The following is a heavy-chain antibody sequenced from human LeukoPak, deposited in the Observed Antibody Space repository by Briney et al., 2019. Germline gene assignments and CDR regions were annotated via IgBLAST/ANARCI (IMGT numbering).Heavy chain of an antibody. J-gene: IGHJ6*03. D-gene: IGHD5-18*01. Sequence: ASVKVSCKASGYTFTNNFMHWVRQATGQGLEWMGWMNPNSGNTGYAQKFQGRVTMTRNTSISTAYMELSSLRSEDTAVYYCARDNGGTAMAYYYYYYMDVWGKGTTVTISS. CDR1: GYTFTNNF. CDR2: MNPNSGNT. CDR3: ARDNGGTAMAYYYYYYMDV. V-gene: IGHV1-8*02.